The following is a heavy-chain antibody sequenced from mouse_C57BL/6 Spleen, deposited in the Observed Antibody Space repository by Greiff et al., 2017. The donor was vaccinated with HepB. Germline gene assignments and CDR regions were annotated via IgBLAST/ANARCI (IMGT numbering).Heavy chain of an antibody. CDR3: ASRTAQATSFAY. Sequence: QVQLQQPGAELVKPGASVKLSCKASGYTFTSYWMQWVKQRPGQGLEWIGEIDPSDSYTNYNHKFKGKATLTVDTSSSTAYMQLSSLTSEDSAVYFFASRTAQATSFAYWGQGTLGTVAA. D-gene: IGHD3-2*02. CDR1: GYTFTSYW. CDR2: IDPSDSYT. J-gene: IGHJ3*01. V-gene: IGHV1-50*01.